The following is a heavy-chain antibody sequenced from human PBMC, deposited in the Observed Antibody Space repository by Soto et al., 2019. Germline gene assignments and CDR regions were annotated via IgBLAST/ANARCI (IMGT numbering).Heavy chain of an antibody. J-gene: IGHJ5*02. D-gene: IGHD2-21*01. CDR3: ARGDYGSGVVGNWFDP. V-gene: IGHV1-2*04. CDR2: INPNSGGT. Sequence: ASVKVSCKASGYTFTGYYMHWVRQAPGQGLEWIGWINPNSGGTNYAQKFQGWVTMTRDTSISTAYMELSRLRSDDTAVYYCARGDYGSGVVGNWFDPWGQGTLVTVSS. CDR1: GYTFTGYY.